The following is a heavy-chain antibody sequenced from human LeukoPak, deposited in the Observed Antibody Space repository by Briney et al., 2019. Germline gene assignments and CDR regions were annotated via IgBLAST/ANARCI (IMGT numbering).Heavy chain of an antibody. CDR1: GYTFTSYA. Sequence: GASVKVSCKASGYTFTSYAMNWVRQAPGQGLEWMGWINTNTGNPTYAQGLTGRFVFSLDTSVSTAYLQISSLKAEDTAVYYCARGWGGYSSSWRELDYWGQGTLVTVSS. D-gene: IGHD6-13*01. J-gene: IGHJ4*02. CDR3: ARGWGGYSSSWRELDY. V-gene: IGHV7-4-1*02. CDR2: INTNTGNP.